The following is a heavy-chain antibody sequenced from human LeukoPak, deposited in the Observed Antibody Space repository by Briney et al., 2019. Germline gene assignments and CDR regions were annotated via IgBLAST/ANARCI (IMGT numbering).Heavy chain of an antibody. J-gene: IGHJ4*02. CDR3: ARHTWRGTTSRYYFDY. D-gene: IGHD2-2*01. CDR2: INYSGST. Sequence: SETLSLTCTVSGGSISPYYWSWIRQPPGKGLEWIGSINYSGSTYYNPSLKSRVTISVDTSKNQFSLKLSSVTAADTAVYYCARHTWRGTTSRYYFDYWGQGTLVTVSS. V-gene: IGHV4-39*01. CDR1: GGSISPYY.